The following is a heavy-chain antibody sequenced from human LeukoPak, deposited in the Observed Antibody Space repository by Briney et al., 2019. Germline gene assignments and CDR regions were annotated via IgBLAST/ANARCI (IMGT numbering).Heavy chain of an antibody. CDR3: VNQLGFDRTF. CDR2: IRYDGSNQ. CDR1: GFTFSSYG. Sequence: PGGTLRLSCAASGFTFSSYGMHWVRQAPGKGLEWVAFIRYDGSNQYYADSVKGRFTISRDNSKNTLYLQMNSLRAEDTAVYYCVNQLGFDRTFWGQGTRVTVSS. J-gene: IGHJ4*02. D-gene: IGHD3-9*01. V-gene: IGHV3-30*02.